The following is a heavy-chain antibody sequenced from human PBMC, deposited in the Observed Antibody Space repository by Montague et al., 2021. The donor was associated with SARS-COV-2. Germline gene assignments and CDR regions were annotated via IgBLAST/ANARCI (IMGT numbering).Heavy chain of an antibody. CDR2: IYYSGST. CDR1: GGSISNYY. V-gene: IGHV4-59*01. CDR3: ARGGGYYNYGLDV. D-gene: IGHD3-22*01. Sequence: SETLSLTRTVSGGSISNYYWSWIRQPPGRGLEWIGYIYYSGSTDYSPSLKNRVTISLDTSKNQFSLKVTSVTAADTAVYYCARGGGYYNYGLDVWGPGTTVTVSS. J-gene: IGHJ6*02.